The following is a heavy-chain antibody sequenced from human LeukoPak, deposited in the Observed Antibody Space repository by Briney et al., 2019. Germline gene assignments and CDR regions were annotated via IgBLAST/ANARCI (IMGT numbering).Heavy chain of an antibody. D-gene: IGHD6-13*01. V-gene: IGHV4-39*07. Sequence: SETLSLTCTVSGGSISSSNYYWGWIRRPPGKGLEWIGSVYYFGTTYYSPSLKSRVTISVDTSKNQFSLRLSSVTAADTAVYYCARFLAAVGTVARYFDYWGQGTLVTVSP. CDR1: GGSISSSNYY. CDR3: ARFLAAVGTVARYFDY. CDR2: VYYFGTT. J-gene: IGHJ4*02.